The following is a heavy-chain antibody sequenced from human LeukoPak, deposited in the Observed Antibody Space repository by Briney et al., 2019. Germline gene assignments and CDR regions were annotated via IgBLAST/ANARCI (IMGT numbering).Heavy chain of an antibody. CDR3: ARDEYSSSSVLDY. Sequence: NPSETLSLTCTVSGGSISSGGYYWSWIRQPPGKGLEWIGYIYHSGSTYYNPSLKSRVTISVDRSKNQFSLKLSSVTAADTAVYYCARDEYSSSSVLDYWGQGTLVTVSS. J-gene: IGHJ4*02. CDR1: GGSISSGGYY. V-gene: IGHV4-30-2*01. D-gene: IGHD6-6*01. CDR2: IYHSGST.